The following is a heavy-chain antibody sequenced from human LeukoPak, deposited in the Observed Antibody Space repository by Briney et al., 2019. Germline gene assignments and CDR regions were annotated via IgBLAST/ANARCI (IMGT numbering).Heavy chain of an antibody. V-gene: IGHV1-8*01. D-gene: IGHD3-22*01. Sequence: GASVKVSCKASGYTFTSYDINWVRQATGQGLEWMGWMNPNSGNTGYAQKFQGRVTMTRNTSISTAYMELSSLRSEDTAVYYCARCRDYYDSSGYYCTLDHWGQGTLVTVSS. CDR2: MNPNSGNT. CDR3: ARCRDYYDSSGYYCTLDH. CDR1: GYTFTSYD. J-gene: IGHJ4*02.